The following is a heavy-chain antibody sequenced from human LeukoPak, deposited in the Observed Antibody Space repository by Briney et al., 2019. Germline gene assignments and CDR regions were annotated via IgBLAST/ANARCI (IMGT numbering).Heavy chain of an antibody. D-gene: IGHD4-11*01. CDR3: ARARDYSNPSFFYMDV. CDR1: GDSIRSYY. V-gene: IGHV4-4*07. Sequence: KPSETLSLTCTVSGDSIRSYYWTWIRQPAGKGLEWIGRIHTSRSTNYNPSLKSRVTMSVDTSKNQFSLKVNSVTAADTAVYYCARARDYSNPSFFYMDVWGKGATVTVSS. J-gene: IGHJ6*03. CDR2: IHTSRST.